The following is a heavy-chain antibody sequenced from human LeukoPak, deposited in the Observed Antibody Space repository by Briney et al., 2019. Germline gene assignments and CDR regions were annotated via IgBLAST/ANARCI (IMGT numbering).Heavy chain of an antibody. CDR2: ISADESNK. V-gene: IGHV3-30*03. Sequence: GGSLRLSCAASGFTFSTCNMHWVRQAPGKGLEWVALISADESNKYYADSVKGRFTFSRDNSKRTLYLQMNSLRAEDTAVYYCARDARQEWPRLGTLDFWGQGSLVTVSS. J-gene: IGHJ4*02. CDR1: GFTFSTCN. D-gene: IGHD5-12*01. CDR3: ARDARQEWPRLGTLDF.